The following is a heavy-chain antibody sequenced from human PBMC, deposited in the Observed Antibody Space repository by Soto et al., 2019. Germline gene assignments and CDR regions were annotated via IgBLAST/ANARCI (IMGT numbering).Heavy chain of an antibody. D-gene: IGHD3-10*01. V-gene: IGHV4-34*02. CDR1: GRSMSGYN. CDR3: ARNGVGFGFDI. Sequence: QVQQQQWGARLLKPSETLSLTCAEYGRSMSGYNWSWLRRSPVRGLEWIGEIGPTGDTNYGPSCMSRVTVSVDTSKYELSLRLTQVTAADTATYLCARNGVGFGFDIWGLGTMVSVSS. J-gene: IGHJ3*02. CDR2: IGPTGDT.